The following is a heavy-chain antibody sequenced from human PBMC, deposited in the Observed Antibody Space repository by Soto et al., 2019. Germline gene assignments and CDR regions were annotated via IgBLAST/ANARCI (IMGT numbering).Heavy chain of an antibody. CDR1: GGSISSGGYY. CDR2: IYYSGST. CDR3: ARSIAATAGAFDI. D-gene: IGHD6-6*01. V-gene: IGHV4-31*03. J-gene: IGHJ3*02. Sequence: SETLSLTCTVSGGSISSGGYYWSWIRQHPGKGLEWIGYIYYSGSTYYNPSLKSRVTISVDTSKNQFSLKLSSVTAADTAVYYCARSIAATAGAFDISGQGTMGTVSS.